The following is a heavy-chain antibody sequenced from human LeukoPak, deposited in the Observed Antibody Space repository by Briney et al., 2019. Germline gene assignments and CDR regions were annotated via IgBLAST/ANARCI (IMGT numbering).Heavy chain of an antibody. CDR3: AREHRDGYNSHFDY. Sequence: GGSLRLSCAASGFTFSSYSMNWVRQAPGKGLEWVSSISSSSSYIYYADSVKGRFTISRDNAKNSLYLQMNSLRAEDTAVYYCAREHRDGYNSHFDYWGQGTLVTVSS. D-gene: IGHD5-24*01. CDR1: GFTFSSYS. CDR2: ISSSSSYI. J-gene: IGHJ4*02. V-gene: IGHV3-21*01.